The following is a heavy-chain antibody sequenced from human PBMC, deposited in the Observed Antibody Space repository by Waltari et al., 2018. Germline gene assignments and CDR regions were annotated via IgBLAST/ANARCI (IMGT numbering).Heavy chain of an antibody. V-gene: IGHV4-38-2*01. D-gene: IGHD2-15*01. Sequence: QVQLQESGPGLVKPSETLSLTCAVSGYSISSGYYWGWIRQPPGKGLEWIGSIYHSGSTYYNPSLKSRVTISVDTSKNQFSLKLSSVTAADTAVYYCARGTRIGLEPPYGMDVWGQGTTVTVSS. J-gene: IGHJ6*02. CDR3: ARGTRIGLEPPYGMDV. CDR1: GYSISSGYY. CDR2: IYHSGST.